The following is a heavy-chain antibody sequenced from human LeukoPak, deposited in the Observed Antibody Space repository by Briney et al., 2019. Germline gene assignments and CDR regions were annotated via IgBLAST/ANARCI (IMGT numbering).Heavy chain of an antibody. J-gene: IGHJ4*02. CDR1: GFTFSSYS. V-gene: IGHV3-48*01. D-gene: IGHD2-2*01. Sequence: GGSLRLSCAASGFTFSSYSMNWVRQAPGKGLEWVSYISSSSSTIYYADSVKGRFTIYRDNAKNSLYLQMNSLRAEDTAVYYCARGQACSSTSCYGFDYWGQGTLVTVSS. CDR3: ARGQACSSTSCYGFDY. CDR2: ISSSSSTI.